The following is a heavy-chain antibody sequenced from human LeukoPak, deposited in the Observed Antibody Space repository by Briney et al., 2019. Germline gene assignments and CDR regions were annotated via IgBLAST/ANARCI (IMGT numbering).Heavy chain of an antibody. J-gene: IGHJ6*03. V-gene: IGHV4-59*01. CDR2: IYYGGST. Sequence: SETLSLTCTVAGGSISRYYWSWIRQPPGEGLEWVGYIYYGGSTNYNPSLKSRVTISVDTSKNQFSLKLSSVTAADTAVYYCARDRTVGAIPPYYYYSMDVSGKGTTVTVSS. CDR3: ARDRTVGAIPPYYYYSMDV. D-gene: IGHD1-26*01. CDR1: GGSISRYY.